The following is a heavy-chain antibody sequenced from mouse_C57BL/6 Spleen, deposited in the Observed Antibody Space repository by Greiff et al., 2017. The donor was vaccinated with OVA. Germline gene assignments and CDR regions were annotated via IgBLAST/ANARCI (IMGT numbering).Heavy chain of an antibody. CDR2: INPYNGGT. V-gene: IGHV1-19*01. J-gene: IGHJ2*01. D-gene: IGHD2-1*01. Sequence: VQLQQSGPVLVKPGASVKMSCKASGYTFTDYYMNWVKQSHGKSLEWIGVINPYNGGTSYNQKFKGKATLTVDKSSSTAYMELNSLTSEDSAVYYCARSRGNYVSDYWGQGTTLTVSS. CDR1: GYTFTDYY. CDR3: ARSRGNYVSDY.